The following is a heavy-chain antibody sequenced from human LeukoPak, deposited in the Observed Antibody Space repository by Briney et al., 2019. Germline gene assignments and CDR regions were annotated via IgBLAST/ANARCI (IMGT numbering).Heavy chain of an antibody. V-gene: IGHV1-3*03. CDR2: INAGNGNT. CDR1: GYTFTSYA. Sequence: ASVKVSCKASGYTFTSYAMHWVRQAPGQRLEWMGWINAGNGNTKYSQEFQGRVTITRDTSASTAYMELSSLRSEDTAVYYCARVVLDYVWGSYRYSPYFDYWGQGTLVTVSS. D-gene: IGHD3-16*02. CDR3: ARVVLDYVWGSYRYSPYFDY. J-gene: IGHJ4*02.